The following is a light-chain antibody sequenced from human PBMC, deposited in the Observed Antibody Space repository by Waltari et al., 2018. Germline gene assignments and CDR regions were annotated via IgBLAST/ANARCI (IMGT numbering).Light chain of an antibody. CDR2: RNN. V-gene: IGLV1-47*01. CDR3: SMYMGSGIWV. CDR1: SSNIGSNY. J-gene: IGLJ3*02. Sequence: QSVLTQPPSASGTPGQRVTISCSGSSSNIGSNYVYWYQQLPGTAPKLLIYRNNQRPSGVPDRFSGSILGNTAALTITGAQAEDESDYYCSMYMGSGIWVFGGGTKLTVL.